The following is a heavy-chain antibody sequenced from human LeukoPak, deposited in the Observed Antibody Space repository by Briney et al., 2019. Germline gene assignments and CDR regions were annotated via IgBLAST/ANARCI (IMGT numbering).Heavy chain of an antibody. D-gene: IGHD2-15*01. J-gene: IGHJ6*02. CDR2: IYYSGST. V-gene: IGHV4-61*01. Sequence: PSETLSLTCTVSGGSVSSGSYYWSWIRQPPGKGLEWIGYIYYSGSTNYNPSLKSRVTFSLDTSKNQFSLKLNSVTAADTAVYYCARVDIDRMSLYYYAMDVWGQGTTVTVSS. CDR3: ARVDIDRMSLYYYAMDV. CDR1: GGSVSSGSYY.